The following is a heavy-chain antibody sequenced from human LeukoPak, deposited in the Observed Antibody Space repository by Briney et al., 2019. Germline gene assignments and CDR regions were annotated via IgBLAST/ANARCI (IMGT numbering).Heavy chain of an antibody. CDR2: IWYDGNKK. J-gene: IGHJ4*02. Sequence: AGGSLRLSCAASGFTFSSYGLHWVRQAPGKGLEWVAVIWYDGNKKYYADSVKGRFTISRDNSKNTLYLQMNSLRAEDTAVYYCAWGQLLFDYWGQGTLVTVSS. CDR1: GFTFSSYG. CDR3: AWGQLLFDY. V-gene: IGHV3-33*01. D-gene: IGHD2-2*01.